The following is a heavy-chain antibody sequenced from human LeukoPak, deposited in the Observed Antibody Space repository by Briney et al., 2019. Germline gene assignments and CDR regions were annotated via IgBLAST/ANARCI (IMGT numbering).Heavy chain of an antibody. D-gene: IGHD3-22*01. Sequence: ASVKDSCKASGYTFTSYGISWVRQAPGQGLEWMGWISAYNGNTSYAQKLQGRVTMTTDTSTSTAYMELRSLRSDDTAVYYCASMGDYYDSSGYYFPYDYWGQGTLVTVSS. CDR2: ISAYNGNT. CDR1: GYTFTSYG. J-gene: IGHJ4*02. CDR3: ASMGDYYDSSGYYFPYDY. V-gene: IGHV1-18*01.